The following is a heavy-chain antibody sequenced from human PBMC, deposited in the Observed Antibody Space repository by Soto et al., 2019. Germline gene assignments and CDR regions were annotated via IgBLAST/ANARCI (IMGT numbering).Heavy chain of an antibody. D-gene: IGHD6-19*01. Sequence: SGPTLVNPTQTLTLTCTFSRFSLSTSGVGVGWIRQPPGKALEWLALIYWDDDKRYSPSLKSRLTITKDTSKNQVVLTMTNMDPVDTATYYCAHSPGQWLVMERGNWFDPWGQGTLVTVSS. CDR1: RFSLSTSGVG. CDR3: AHSPGQWLVMERGNWFDP. J-gene: IGHJ5*02. V-gene: IGHV2-5*02. CDR2: IYWDDDK.